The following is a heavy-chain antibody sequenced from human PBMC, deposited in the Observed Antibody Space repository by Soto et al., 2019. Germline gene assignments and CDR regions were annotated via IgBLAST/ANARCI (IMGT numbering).Heavy chain of an antibody. CDR3: AREGRANYYDSSGYAGDAFDI. D-gene: IGHD3-22*01. V-gene: IGHV1-3*01. CDR2: INAGNGNT. J-gene: IGHJ3*02. Sequence: GPSVKGSCKASGYTFTSYAMHWVRQAPGQRLEGMGWINAGNGNTKYSQKFQGRVTITRDTSASTAYMELSSLRSEDTAVYYCAREGRANYYDSSGYAGDAFDIWGQGTMVT. CDR1: GYTFTSYA.